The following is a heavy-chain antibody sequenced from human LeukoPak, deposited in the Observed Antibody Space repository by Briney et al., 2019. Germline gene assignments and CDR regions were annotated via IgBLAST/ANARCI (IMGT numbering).Heavy chain of an antibody. J-gene: IGHJ6*02. V-gene: IGHV1-69*04. Sequence: SVKVSCKASGGTFSSYAICWGRQAPGQGLEWMGRIIPILGIANYAQKFQGRVTITADKSTSTAYMELSSLRSEDTAVYYCARTTGYSSSWYFYYYGMDVWGQGTTVTVSS. CDR3: ARTTGYSSSWYFYYYGMDV. D-gene: IGHD6-13*01. CDR2: IIPILGIA. CDR1: GGTFSSYA.